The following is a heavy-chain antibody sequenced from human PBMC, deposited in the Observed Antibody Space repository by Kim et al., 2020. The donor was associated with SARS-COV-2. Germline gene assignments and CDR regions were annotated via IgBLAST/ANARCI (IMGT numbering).Heavy chain of an antibody. Sequence: SETLSLTCTVSGGSISSYYWSWIRQPPGKGLEWIGYIYYSGSTNYNPSLKSRVTISVDTSKNQFSLKLSSVTAADTAVYYCARGMDVCGGDCYLFDYWGQGTLVTVSS. CDR1: GGSISSYY. V-gene: IGHV4-59*13. CDR3: ARGMDVCGGDCYLFDY. J-gene: IGHJ4*02. CDR2: IYYSGST. D-gene: IGHD2-21*02.